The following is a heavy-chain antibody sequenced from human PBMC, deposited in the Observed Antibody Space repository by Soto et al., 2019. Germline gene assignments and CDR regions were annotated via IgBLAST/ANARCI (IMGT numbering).Heavy chain of an antibody. J-gene: IGHJ6*02. Sequence: RASVKVSCKTSGYTFTSYDINWVRQASGQGLEWMGLMNPNSGNTDYAQKFQGRVTMTRNTSISTAYMELSSLRSEDTAVYYCAREERQQMAYFYYGMDVWGQGTTVTVSS. V-gene: IGHV1-8*01. CDR3: AREERQQMAYFYYGMDV. CDR1: GYTFTSYD. CDR2: MNPNSGNT. D-gene: IGHD6-13*01.